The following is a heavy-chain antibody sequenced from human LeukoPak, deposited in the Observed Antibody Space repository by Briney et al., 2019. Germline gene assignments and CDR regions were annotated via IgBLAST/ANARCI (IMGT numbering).Heavy chain of an antibody. CDR2: INTNTGNP. J-gene: IGHJ5*02. V-gene: IGHV7-4-1*02. CDR1: GYTFTSYA. D-gene: IGHD2-15*01. CDR3: AREVVVVVAATFGVRWFDP. Sequence: ASVKVSCKASGYTFTSYAMNWVRQAPGQGLEWMGWINTNTGNPTYAQGFTGRFVFSLDTSVSTAYLQISSLKAEDTAVYYCAREVVVVVAATFGVRWFDPWGQGTLVTVSS.